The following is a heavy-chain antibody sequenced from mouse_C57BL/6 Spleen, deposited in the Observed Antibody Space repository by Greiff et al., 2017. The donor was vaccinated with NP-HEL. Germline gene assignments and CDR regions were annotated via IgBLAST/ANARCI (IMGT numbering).Heavy chain of an antibody. Sequence: VQLQQSGAELVKPGASVKMSCKASGYTFTSYWITWVKQRPGQGLEWIGDIYPGSGSTNYNEKFKSKATLTVDTSSSPAYMQLSSLTSEDSAVYCGASWGGYYEAWLAYWGQGTLVTVSA. CDR1: GYTFTSYW. CDR2: IYPGSGST. J-gene: IGHJ3*01. V-gene: IGHV1-55*01. CDR3: ASWGGYYEAWLAY. D-gene: IGHD2-3*01.